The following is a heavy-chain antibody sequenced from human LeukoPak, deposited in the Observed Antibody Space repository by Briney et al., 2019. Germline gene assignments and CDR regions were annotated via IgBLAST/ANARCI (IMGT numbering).Heavy chain of an antibody. CDR3: AREEVTMVRGVKSYYYYYYMDV. CDR1: GFTFSSSA. CDR2: ISGSGSGGST. J-gene: IGHJ6*03. D-gene: IGHD3-10*01. V-gene: IGHV3-23*01. Sequence: TGGSLRLSCAASGFTFSSSAMSWVRQAPGKGLEWVSSISGSGSGGSTYYADSVKGRFTISRENAKNSLYLQMNSLRAEDTAVYYCAREEVTMVRGVKSYYYYYYMDVWGKGTTVTVCS.